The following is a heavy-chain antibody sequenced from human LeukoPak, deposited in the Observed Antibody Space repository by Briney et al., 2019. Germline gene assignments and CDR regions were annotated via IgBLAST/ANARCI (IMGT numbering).Heavy chain of an antibody. Sequence: GGSLRLSCAASGFTFSRYALHWVRQVPGKGLEYVSAISANGGTTYYADSVKGRFTISRDNSKNTLHLQMGSLRTEDMGVYYCARSSIPVIGSRLPCDGWRQETLVTVSS. CDR3: ARSSIPVIGSRLPCDG. D-gene: IGHD2-21*01. CDR2: ISANGGTT. V-gene: IGHV3-64*02. J-gene: IGHJ4*02. CDR1: GFTFSRYA.